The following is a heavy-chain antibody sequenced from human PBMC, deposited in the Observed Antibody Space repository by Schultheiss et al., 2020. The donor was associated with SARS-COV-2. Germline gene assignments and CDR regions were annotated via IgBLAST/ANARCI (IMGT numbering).Heavy chain of an antibody. CDR3: AKVVSYYDSIDY. J-gene: IGHJ4*02. CDR2: IGTAGDT. Sequence: GGSLRLSCAASGFTFSSYAMHWVRQATGKGLEWVSAIGTAGDTYYPGSVKGRFTISRDNSRNTLYLQMNRLRAEDTAIYYCAKVVSYYDSIDYWGQGTLVTVSS. V-gene: IGHV3-13*01. CDR1: GFTFSSYA. D-gene: IGHD3-22*01.